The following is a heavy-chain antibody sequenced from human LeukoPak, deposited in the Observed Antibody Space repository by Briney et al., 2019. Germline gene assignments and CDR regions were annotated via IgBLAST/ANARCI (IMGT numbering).Heavy chain of an antibody. J-gene: IGHJ3*02. Sequence: PGGSLRLSCAASGFDFSAFGMNWVRQAPGKGLEWVAVISYDGSQKYYADSVKGRFAISRDNSKNTLYLQMNSLRAEDTAVYYCARKKGYDISLTGGAFDIWGQGTMVTVSS. CDR2: ISYDGSQK. D-gene: IGHD3-9*01. CDR1: GFDFSAFG. CDR3: ARKKGYDISLTGGAFDI. V-gene: IGHV3-30*03.